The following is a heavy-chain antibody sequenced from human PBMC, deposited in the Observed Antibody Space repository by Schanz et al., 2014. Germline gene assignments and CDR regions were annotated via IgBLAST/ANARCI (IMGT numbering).Heavy chain of an antibody. CDR2: IIHDGSEK. CDR1: GFPFSMAW. CDR3: AKSMYSTSWAFDF. D-gene: IGHD2-2*01. J-gene: IGHJ4*02. Sequence: VHLVESGGGVVRPGGSLRLSCAASGFPFSMAWMTWFRQAPGKGLEWVANIIHDGSEKFYVDPVKGRFTISRDNAKNSLYLQMNSLRAEDTAVYYCAKSMYSTSWAFDFWGQGAQVTVSS. V-gene: IGHV3-7*01.